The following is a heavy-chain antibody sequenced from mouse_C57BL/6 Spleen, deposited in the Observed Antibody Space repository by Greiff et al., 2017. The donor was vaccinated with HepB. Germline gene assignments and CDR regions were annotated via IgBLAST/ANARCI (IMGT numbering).Heavy chain of an antibody. D-gene: IGHD1-1*01. J-gene: IGHJ2*01. CDR3: ARGGTTVVGFDY. Sequence: QVQLQQSGPELVKPGASVKISCKASGYAFRRSWMNWVKQRPGQGLEWIGRIYPGDGYTNYNGKFKGKATLTADKSSSTAYMQLSSLTSEDSAVYFCARGGTTVVGFDYWGQGTTLTVSS. V-gene: IGHV1-82*01. CDR2: IYPGDGYT. CDR1: GYAFRRSW.